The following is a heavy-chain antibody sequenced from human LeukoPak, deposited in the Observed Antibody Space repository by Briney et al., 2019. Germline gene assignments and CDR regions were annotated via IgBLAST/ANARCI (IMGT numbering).Heavy chain of an antibody. CDR3: ARAHNYDSLTGYYIDP. CDR2: IYHSGST. Sequence: PSQTLSLTCTVSGGSIRSHENYWSWIRQHPGKGLEWIEYIYHSGSTYYNPSLKSRVTISVDTSRSQFSLKLSSVTAADTAVYYCARAHNYDSLTGYYIDPWGQGTLVTVSS. CDR1: GGSIRSHENY. J-gene: IGHJ5*02. D-gene: IGHD3-9*01. V-gene: IGHV4-31*03.